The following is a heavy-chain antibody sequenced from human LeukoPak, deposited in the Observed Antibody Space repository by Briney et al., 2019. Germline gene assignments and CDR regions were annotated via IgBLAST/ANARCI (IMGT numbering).Heavy chain of an antibody. CDR1: GFTFSKYG. CDR2: ISGSGGST. Sequence: GGSLRLSCAASGFTFSKYGMSWVRQAPGKGLEWVSVISGSGGSTDYADPVKGRFTISRDNSKNMLYVQMNSLRAEDTAVYYCARAEAGLLDPWGQGTLVTVSS. J-gene: IGHJ5*02. D-gene: IGHD3/OR15-3a*01. V-gene: IGHV3-23*01. CDR3: ARAEAGLLDP.